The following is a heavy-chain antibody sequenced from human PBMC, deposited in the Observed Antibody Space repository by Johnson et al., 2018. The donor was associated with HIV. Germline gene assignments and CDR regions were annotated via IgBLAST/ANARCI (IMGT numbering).Heavy chain of an antibody. CDR2: ISSSGSTI. CDR1: GFTFSDYY. CDR3: ARATFYYDLSGYLTRPRAFDM. J-gene: IGHJ3*02. V-gene: IGHV3-11*04. D-gene: IGHD3-22*01. Sequence: QMLLVESGGGLVKPGGSLRLSCAASGFTFSDYYMSWIRQAPGKGLEWVSYISSSGSTIYYADSVKGRFTISRDNAKNSLYLQMNSLRAEDTAVYYCARATFYYDLSGYLTRPRAFDMWGQGTMVTVSS.